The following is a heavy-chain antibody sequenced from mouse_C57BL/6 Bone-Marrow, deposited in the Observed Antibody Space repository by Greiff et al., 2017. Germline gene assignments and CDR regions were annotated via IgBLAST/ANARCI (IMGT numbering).Heavy chain of an antibody. CDR1: GYTFTSYW. CDR3: ARPYYSNYWYFDV. Sequence: QVQLQQSGAELVKPGASVKMSCKASGYTFTSYWITWVKQRPGQGLEWIGDIYPGSGSTNYNEKFKSKATVTVDTSSSTAYMQLSSLTSEDSAVYYCARPYYSNYWYFDVWGTGTTVTVSS. V-gene: IGHV1-55*01. J-gene: IGHJ1*03. CDR2: IYPGSGST. D-gene: IGHD2-5*01.